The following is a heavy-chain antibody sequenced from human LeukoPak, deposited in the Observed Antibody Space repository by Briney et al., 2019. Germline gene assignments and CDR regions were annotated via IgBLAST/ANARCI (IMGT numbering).Heavy chain of an antibody. CDR1: GITGSSHF. V-gene: IGHV3-53*01. CDR2: LYTGGST. J-gene: IGHJ5*02. D-gene: IGHD3-10*01. CDR3: ARDIWYGSGTYLLRES. Sequence: GGSLRLSCAGSGITGSSHFMSWVRQAPGKGLEWVSVLYTGGSTYYADAVRGRFTISRDNSKNTLYLQMDSLRAEDTAVYYCARDIWYGSGTYLLRESWGQGTLVTVSS.